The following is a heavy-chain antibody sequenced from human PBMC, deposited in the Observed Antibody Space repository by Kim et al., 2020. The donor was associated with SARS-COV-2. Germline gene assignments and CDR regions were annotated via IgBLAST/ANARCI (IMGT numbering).Heavy chain of an antibody. J-gene: IGHJ6*02. D-gene: IGHD3-10*01. CDR3: ARGNYYESVSLSDYYNGMDV. Sequence: GGSLRLSCAASGLSFDSSAMNWVRQAPGKGREWVAVISYDGRNKEDADSVKGRFTISRDNSKSTLSLQMNSLRVEDTAVYYCARGNYYESVSLSDYYNGMDVWGQGTTVTVSS. CDR2: ISYDGRNK. V-gene: IGHV3-30-3*01. CDR1: GLSFDSSA.